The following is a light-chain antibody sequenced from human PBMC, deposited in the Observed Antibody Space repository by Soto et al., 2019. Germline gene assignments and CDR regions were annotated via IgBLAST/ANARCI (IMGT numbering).Light chain of an antibody. Sequence: EIVMTQSPATLSVSPGERATLSCRASQSVGSNLAWYQQKPGQAPRLLIYGASTRATGIPARFSGSGSGTEFTLTISSLQSEDFAVYYCQQYNNWLWTLGQGTKVEIK. CDR1: QSVGSN. CDR3: QQYNNWLWT. J-gene: IGKJ1*01. CDR2: GAS. V-gene: IGKV3-15*01.